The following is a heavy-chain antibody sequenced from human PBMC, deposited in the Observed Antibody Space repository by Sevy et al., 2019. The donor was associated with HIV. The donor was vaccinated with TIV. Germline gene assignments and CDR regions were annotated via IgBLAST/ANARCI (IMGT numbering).Heavy chain of an antibody. J-gene: IGHJ6*02. V-gene: IGHV4-34*01. CDR1: GGSFSGYY. CDR2: INHSGST. Sequence: SETLSLTCAVYGGSFSGYYWSWIRQPPGKGLEWIGEINHSGSTNYNPSLKSRVTISVDTSKNQFSLKLSSVTAADTAVYYCARDHDYSNHYYYYGMDVCGQGTTVTVSS. D-gene: IGHD4-4*01. CDR3: ARDHDYSNHYYYYGMDV.